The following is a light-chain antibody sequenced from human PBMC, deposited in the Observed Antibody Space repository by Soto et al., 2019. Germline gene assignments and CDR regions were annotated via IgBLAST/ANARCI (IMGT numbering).Light chain of an antibody. J-gene: IGKJ1*01. CDR1: QSLLYSNGYNY. CDR2: LGF. V-gene: IGKV2-28*01. Sequence: DIVMTQSPLSLTVTPGEPASISCRSSQSLLYSNGYNYLDWYLQKPGQSPXLRIYLGFNRASGVPDRFSGSGSGTDFTLKISRVEAEDVGVYYCMQALELRTFGQGTKVDIK. CDR3: MQALELRT.